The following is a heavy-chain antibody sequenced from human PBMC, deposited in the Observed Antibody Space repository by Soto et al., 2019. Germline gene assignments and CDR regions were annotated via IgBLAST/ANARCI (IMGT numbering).Heavy chain of an antibody. CDR2: MYHTGIT. CDR3: ARESYIESNVGYFDL. D-gene: IGHD2-21*01. V-gene: IGHV4-4*02. Sequence: QVQLQESGPGLVKPSGTLSLTCAVSRGSISSSNLWSWGRQSPGKGLEWIGAMYHTGITNYSPSLKSRVTMAVDKSKNQFSLNMSSVTAADTAVYYCARESYIESNVGYFDLWGRGTLVSVSS. CDR1: RGSISSSNL. J-gene: IGHJ2*01.